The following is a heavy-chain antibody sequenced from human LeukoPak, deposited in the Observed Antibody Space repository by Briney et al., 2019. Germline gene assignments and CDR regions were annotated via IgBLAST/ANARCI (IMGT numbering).Heavy chain of an antibody. CDR2: ISANSGNT. CDR1: GYTFINYG. J-gene: IGHJ5*02. V-gene: IGHV1-18*01. Sequence: GASVKVSCKASGYTFINYGISWVRHAPGQGLEWMGCISANSGNTKFAQKVQGRITMTTDTSTSTAYMELRSLRSDDTAIYYCARDRHYDASTVFDPWGQGTLVTVSS. D-gene: IGHD3-3*01. CDR3: ARDRHYDASTVFDP.